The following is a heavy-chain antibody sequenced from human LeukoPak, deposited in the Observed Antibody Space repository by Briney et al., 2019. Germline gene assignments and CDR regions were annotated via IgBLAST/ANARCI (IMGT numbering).Heavy chain of an antibody. V-gene: IGHV1-2*02. D-gene: IGHD5-18*01. CDR1: GYTFTGYY. CDR2: INPNSGGT. Sequence: GASVKVSCKASGYTFTGYYMHWVRQAPGQGLEWMGWINPNSGGTNYAQKFQGRVTMTRDTSISTAYMELSRLRSDDTAVYYCARDKSRIQPWLIYWGQGTLVTVSS. J-gene: IGHJ4*02. CDR3: ARDKSRIQPWLIY.